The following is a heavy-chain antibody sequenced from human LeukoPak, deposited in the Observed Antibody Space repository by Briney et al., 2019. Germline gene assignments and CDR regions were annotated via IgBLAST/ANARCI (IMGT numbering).Heavy chain of an antibody. CDR1: GGSISSSSYY. J-gene: IGHJ6*03. Sequence: SETLSLTCTVSGGSISSSSYYWGWIRQPPGKGLEWIGSIYYSGSTYYNPSLKSRVTISVDTSKNQFSLKLSSVTAADTAVYDCARHGVVTDYYYSYYMDVWGKGTTVTVSS. CDR2: IYYSGST. D-gene: IGHD3-3*01. CDR3: ARHGVVTDYYYSYYMDV. V-gene: IGHV4-39*01.